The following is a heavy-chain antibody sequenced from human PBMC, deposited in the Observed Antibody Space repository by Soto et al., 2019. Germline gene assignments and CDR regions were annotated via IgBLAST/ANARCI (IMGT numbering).Heavy chain of an antibody. D-gene: IGHD3-16*02. CDR2: LTESGGST. CDR3: ARRGVGPGVVIFYAFDM. CDR1: GFTFSSYA. Sequence: EVQLLESGGGLVQPGGSLRLSCAASGFTFSSYAMSWVRQAPGKGLEWISSLTESGGSTYYADSVKGRFTISRDNSKNTLVLQMNRLSAEDTAVYYCARRGVGPGVVIFYAFDMWGQGTMVTVSS. J-gene: IGHJ3*02. V-gene: IGHV3-23*01.